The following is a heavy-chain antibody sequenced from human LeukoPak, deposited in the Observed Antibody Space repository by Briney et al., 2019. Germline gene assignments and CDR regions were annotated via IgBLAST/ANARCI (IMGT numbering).Heavy chain of an antibody. D-gene: IGHD3-3*01. CDR1: GGSFSGYY. Sequence: SETLSLTCAVYGGSFSGYYWSWIRQPPGKGLEWIGEINHSGSTNYNPSLKSRVTISVDTSKNQFSLKLSSVTAADTAVYYCARAPRRDDFWSGYANSFDYWGQGTLVTVSS. CDR2: INHSGST. CDR3: ARAPRRDDFWSGYANSFDY. V-gene: IGHV4-34*01. J-gene: IGHJ4*02.